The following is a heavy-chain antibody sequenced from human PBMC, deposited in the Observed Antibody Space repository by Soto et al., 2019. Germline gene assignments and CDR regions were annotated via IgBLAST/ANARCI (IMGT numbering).Heavy chain of an antibody. J-gene: IGHJ5*02. CDR3: ARAGGMVRGAINWFDP. CDR2: INAGNGNT. Sequence: VQLVQSGAEVKKPGASVKVSCKASGYTFTSYAMHWVRQAPGQRLEWMGWINAGNGNTKYSQKFQGRVTITRDTSASTAYMELSSLRSEDTAVYYCARAGGMVRGAINWFDPWGQGTLVTVSS. V-gene: IGHV1-3*01. CDR1: GYTFTSYA. D-gene: IGHD3-10*01.